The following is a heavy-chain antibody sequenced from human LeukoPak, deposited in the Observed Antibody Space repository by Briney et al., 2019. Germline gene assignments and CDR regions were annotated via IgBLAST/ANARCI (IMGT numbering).Heavy chain of an antibody. CDR1: GGSFSGYY. Sequence: SETLSLTCAVYGGSFSGYYWSWIRQPPGKGLEWIGEINHSGSTNYNPSLKSRVTISVDTSKNQFSLKLSSVTAADTAVYYCARVRSAMVRPYYYYMDVWGKGTTVTISS. D-gene: IGHD3-10*01. CDR2: INHSGST. J-gene: IGHJ6*03. CDR3: ARVRSAMVRPYYYYMDV. V-gene: IGHV4-34*01.